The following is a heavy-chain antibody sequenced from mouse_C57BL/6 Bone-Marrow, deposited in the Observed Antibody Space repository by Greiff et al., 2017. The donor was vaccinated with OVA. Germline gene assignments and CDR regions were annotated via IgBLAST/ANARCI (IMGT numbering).Heavy chain of an antibody. V-gene: IGHV1-59*01. J-gene: IGHJ1*03. Sequence: VKLQQPGAELVRPGTSVKLSCKASGYTFTSYWMHWVKQRPGQGLEWIGVIDPSDSYTNYNQKFKGKATLTVDTSSSTAYMQLSSLTSEDSAVYYCARMVVATDFDVWGTGTTVTVSS. D-gene: IGHD1-1*01. CDR3: ARMVVATDFDV. CDR1: GYTFTSYW. CDR2: IDPSDSYT.